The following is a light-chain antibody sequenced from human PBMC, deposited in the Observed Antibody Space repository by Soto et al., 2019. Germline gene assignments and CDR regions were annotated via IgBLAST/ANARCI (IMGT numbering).Light chain of an antibody. Sequence: EIMMTQSPAPPSVSPRGGATPSRPASRNVNTNLAWYQQKPGQAPRLLIYGASSRATGVPARFSGSGSGTEFTLTISSLQSEDFALYYCQHYHNWSITFGQGTRLEIK. CDR2: GAS. CDR3: QHYHNWSIT. V-gene: IGKV3-15*01. CDR1: RNVNTN. J-gene: IGKJ5*01.